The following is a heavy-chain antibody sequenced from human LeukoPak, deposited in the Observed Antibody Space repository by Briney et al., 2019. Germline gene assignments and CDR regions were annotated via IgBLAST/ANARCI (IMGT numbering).Heavy chain of an antibody. V-gene: IGHV4-4*09. Sequence: SETLSLTSTDPGGSISSYYRSSIRQPPGKALEWIGYISPSGTTNYNPSLESRVTISLYTSKNHFSLQLKSVTAADTAVYYCATDYGGNSDWYFDLWGRGTLVTVSS. CDR2: ISPSGTT. CDR3: ATDYGGNSDWYFDL. J-gene: IGHJ2*01. D-gene: IGHD4-23*01. CDR1: GGSISSYY.